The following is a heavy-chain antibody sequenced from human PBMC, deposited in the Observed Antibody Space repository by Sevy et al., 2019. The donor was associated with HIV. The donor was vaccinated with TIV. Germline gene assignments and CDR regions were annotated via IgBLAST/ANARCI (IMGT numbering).Heavy chain of an antibody. Sequence: GGSLRLSCAASGFTVSSNYMSWVRQAPGKGLEWVSVIYSGGSTYYADSLKGRFTISRDNSKNTRYLQMNSLRAEDTAVYYWARGPWGGGQYQLLQYNWFDPWGQGTLVTVSS. CDR2: IYSGGST. D-gene: IGHD2-2*01. CDR3: ARGPWGGGQYQLLQYNWFDP. V-gene: IGHV3-53*01. J-gene: IGHJ5*02. CDR1: GFTVSSNY.